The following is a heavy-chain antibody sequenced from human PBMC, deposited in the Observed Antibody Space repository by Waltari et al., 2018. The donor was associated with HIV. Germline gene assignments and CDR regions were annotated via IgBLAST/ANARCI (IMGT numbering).Heavy chain of an antibody. J-gene: IGHJ5*02. D-gene: IGHD2-21*02. CDR2: IYYSGST. CDR3: WFDP. V-gene: IGHV4-39*07. Sequence: QLQLQESGPGLVKPSETLSLTCTVSGGSISSSSYYWGWIRQPPGKGLEWIGSIYYSGSTYYNPSLKSRVTISVDTSKNQFSLKLSSVTAEDYGGNSEWFDPWGQGTLVTVSS. CDR1: GGSISSSSYY.